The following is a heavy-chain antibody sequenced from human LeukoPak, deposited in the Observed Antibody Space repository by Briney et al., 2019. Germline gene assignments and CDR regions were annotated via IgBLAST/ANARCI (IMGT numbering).Heavy chain of an antibody. CDR2: TNWNGDST. Sequence: PGGSLRLACAASGFTFDDYGMSWVRQAPGKGLEWVSGTNWNGDSTGYADSVKGRFTISRDNARNSLYLQMNSLRAEDTALYYCAREAGYSYNFYFDYWGQGTLVTVSS. J-gene: IGHJ4*02. D-gene: IGHD5-18*01. V-gene: IGHV3-20*04. CDR1: GFTFDDYG. CDR3: AREAGYSYNFYFDY.